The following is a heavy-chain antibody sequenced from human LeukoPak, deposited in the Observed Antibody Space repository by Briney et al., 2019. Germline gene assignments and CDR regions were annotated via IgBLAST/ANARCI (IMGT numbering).Heavy chain of an antibody. J-gene: IGHJ4*02. CDR2: ISGSGDST. D-gene: IGHD6-19*01. CDR3: ARRSGIAVAGAFDY. CDR1: GFTFSSYG. Sequence: PGGSLRLSCAASGFTFSSYGMHWVRQAPGKALEWVSGISGSGDSTYYADSVKGRFTISRDNSKNTLYLQMNSLRAEDTAVYYCARRSGIAVAGAFDYWGQGTLVTVSS. V-gene: IGHV3-23*01.